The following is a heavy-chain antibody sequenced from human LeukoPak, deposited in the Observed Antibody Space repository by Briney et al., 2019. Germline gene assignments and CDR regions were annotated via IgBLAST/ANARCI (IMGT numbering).Heavy chain of an antibody. Sequence: ASVKVSCKASGYTFTSYYMHWVRQAPGQGLEWMGIINPSGGSTSYAQKFQGRVTMTRDMSTSTVYMEPSSLRSEDTAVYYCARRFYDNLTGHTWYDYWGQGTLVTVSS. CDR1: GYTFTSYY. CDR2: INPSGGST. V-gene: IGHV1-46*01. J-gene: IGHJ4*02. D-gene: IGHD3-9*01. CDR3: ARRFYDNLTGHTWYDY.